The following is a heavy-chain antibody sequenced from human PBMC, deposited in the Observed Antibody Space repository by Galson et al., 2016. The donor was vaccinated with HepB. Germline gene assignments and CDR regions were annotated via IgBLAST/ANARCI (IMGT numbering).Heavy chain of an antibody. CDR3: ARGYFNYVGNWFDP. V-gene: IGHV4-34*01. CDR2: INDSGST. CDR1: GGSFSGYY. Sequence: SETLSLTCAVSGGSFSGYYWSWIRQTPGKGLEWIGEINDSGSTNYNPSLKSRLTISIDPSKRRFSLTLSSVAAADTAVYYCARGYFNYVGNWFDPWGQGTLVTVSS. D-gene: IGHD4-11*01. J-gene: IGHJ5*02.